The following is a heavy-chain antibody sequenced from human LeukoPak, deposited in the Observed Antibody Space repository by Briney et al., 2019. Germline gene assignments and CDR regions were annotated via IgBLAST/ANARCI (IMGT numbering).Heavy chain of an antibody. V-gene: IGHV4-34*01. Sequence: PSETLSLTCAVYGGSFSGYYWSWIRQPPGKGLEWIGEINHSGSTNYNPSLKSRVTISVDTSKNQFSLKLSSVTAADTAVYYCARGPYYDFWSGYSFDYWGQGTLVTVSS. CDR3: ARGPYYDFWSGYSFDY. CDR1: GGSFSGYY. D-gene: IGHD3-3*01. CDR2: INHSGST. J-gene: IGHJ4*02.